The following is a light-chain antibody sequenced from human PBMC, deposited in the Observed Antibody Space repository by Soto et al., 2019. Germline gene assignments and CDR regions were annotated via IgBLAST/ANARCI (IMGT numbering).Light chain of an antibody. CDR1: RGAVGTFRL. V-gene: IGLV2-23*01. Sequence: QSALAQPSSVSGSPGQSITISCTQSRGAVGTFRLVSWYQHHPGKVPKLIIYEGSKRPSGVSNRFSGSEPGNTASLTISGLQAEDEADYYCCSSAPGRTIVFGTGTKVTVL. CDR2: EGS. J-gene: IGLJ1*01. CDR3: CSSAPGRTIV.